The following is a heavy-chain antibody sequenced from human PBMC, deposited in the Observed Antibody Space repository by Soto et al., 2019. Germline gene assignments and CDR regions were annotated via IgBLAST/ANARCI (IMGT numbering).Heavy chain of an antibody. CDR2: INPSGGST. Sequence: ASVKVSCKASGYTFTSYYMHWVRQAPGQGLEWMGIINPSGGSTSYAQKFQGRVTMTRDTSTSTVYMELSSLRSEDTAVYYCASGGSGLHAPFDPLDYWGQGTLVTVSS. V-gene: IGHV1-46*03. CDR1: GYTFTSYY. J-gene: IGHJ4*02. CDR3: ASGGSGLHAPFDPLDY. D-gene: IGHD3-16*01.